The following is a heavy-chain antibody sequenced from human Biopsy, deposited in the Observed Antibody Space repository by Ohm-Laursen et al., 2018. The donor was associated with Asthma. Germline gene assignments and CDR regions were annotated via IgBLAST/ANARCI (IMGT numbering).Heavy chain of an antibody. Sequence: TLCLTCTVSGASITTSPSYWSWLRLLPGKGLEWIGCIYYSGETFFNPSLKNPLFMSLDSSKNQFSLKMTSVTVADTAVYFCARNLPGYTYGPFEDWGQGTLVTVSS. CDR1: GASITTSPSY. J-gene: IGHJ4*02. V-gene: IGHV4-31*01. CDR2: IYYSGET. D-gene: IGHD5-18*01. CDR3: ARNLPGYTYGPFED.